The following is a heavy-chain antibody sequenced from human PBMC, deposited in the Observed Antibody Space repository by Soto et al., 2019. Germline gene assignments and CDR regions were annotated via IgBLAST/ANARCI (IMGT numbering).Heavy chain of an antibody. Sequence: VQLVESGGGLVQPGGSLRLSCAVSGFDLGGYWMHWVRQGPGKGLMWVALIDNDGSSTTYADAVRGRFTTSRDNAKNTLYLEMNSLGAEDTAVYYCARGLAGPDYWGQGTLVTVSS. D-gene: IGHD6-19*01. CDR1: GFDLGGYW. V-gene: IGHV3-74*01. CDR2: IDNDGSST. J-gene: IGHJ4*02. CDR3: ARGLAGPDY.